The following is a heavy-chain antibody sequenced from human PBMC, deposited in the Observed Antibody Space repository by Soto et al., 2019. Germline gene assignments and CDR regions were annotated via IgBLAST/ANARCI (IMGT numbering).Heavy chain of an antibody. D-gene: IGHD4-17*01. Sequence: SETLSLTCAVSGGSISSNNWWGWVRQPPGKGLEWIGEIFHSGSTNYNPSLKSRVTMSLDKSESQFSLKVTSVTAADTAVYYCARSDYGDLFDYWGQGTLVTVSS. CDR2: IFHSGST. J-gene: IGHJ4*02. CDR1: GGSISSNNW. CDR3: ARSDYGDLFDY. V-gene: IGHV4-4*02.